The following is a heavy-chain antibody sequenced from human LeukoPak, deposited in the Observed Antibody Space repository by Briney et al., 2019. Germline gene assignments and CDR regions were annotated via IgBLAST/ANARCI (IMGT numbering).Heavy chain of an antibody. D-gene: IGHD3-10*01. CDR1: GGSVSSNSAA. CDR2: TYYRSKWYN. Sequence: SQTLSLICAISGGSVSSNSAAWNWIRQSRSRGLEWLVRTYYRSKWYNDYAVSVKSRITINPDTSKNQFSLQLNSVTPEDTAVYYCAREKLWFGELLGGHAFDIWGQGTMVTVSS. J-gene: IGHJ3*02. V-gene: IGHV6-1*01. CDR3: AREKLWFGELLGGHAFDI.